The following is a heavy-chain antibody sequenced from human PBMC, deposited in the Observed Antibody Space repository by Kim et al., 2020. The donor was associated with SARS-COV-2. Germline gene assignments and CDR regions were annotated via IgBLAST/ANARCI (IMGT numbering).Heavy chain of an antibody. CDR3: ARDPVTMIVVAVNHYFDY. CDR2: ISYDGSNK. D-gene: IGHD3-22*01. J-gene: IGHJ4*02. CDR1: GFTFSSYA. V-gene: IGHV3-30-3*01. Sequence: GGSLRLSCAASGFTFSSYAMHWVRQAPGKGLEWLAVISYDGSNKYYADSVKGRFTISRDNSKNTLYLQMNSLRAEDTAVYYCARDPVTMIVVAVNHYFDYWGQGTLVTVSS.